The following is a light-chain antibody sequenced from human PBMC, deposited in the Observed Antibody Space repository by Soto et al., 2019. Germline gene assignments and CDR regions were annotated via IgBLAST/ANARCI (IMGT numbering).Light chain of an antibody. CDR1: QGITNF. V-gene: IGKV1-16*01. CDR2: DAS. J-gene: IGKJ5*01. Sequence: DIQMTQSPSSLSASVGDRVPITCRASQGITNFLAWFQQKPGTAPKSMIYDASSLQSVVPSRSSGSGSGTDSPLTISSLQHEDVATYYCQQYNSYPITFGQGTRLEIK. CDR3: QQYNSYPIT.